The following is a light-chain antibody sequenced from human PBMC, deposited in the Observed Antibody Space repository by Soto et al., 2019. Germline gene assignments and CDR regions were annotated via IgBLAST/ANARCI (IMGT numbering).Light chain of an antibody. CDR1: QSVSSY. CDR3: QHRTDWPLT. V-gene: IGKV3-11*01. J-gene: IGKJ4*01. Sequence: EIVLTQSPATLSLSPGERATLSCRASQSVSSYLAWYQQKPDQAPRLLIYDGSNRATGIPARFSGSGSGTDFTLTISSLEPEDFAVYYCQHRTDWPLTFGGGTKVEIK. CDR2: DGS.